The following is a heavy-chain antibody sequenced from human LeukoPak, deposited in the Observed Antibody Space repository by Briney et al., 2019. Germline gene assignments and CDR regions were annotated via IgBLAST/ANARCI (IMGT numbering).Heavy chain of an antibody. CDR1: GYTLTELS. D-gene: IGHD3-9*01. Sequence: ASVKVSCKVSGYTLTELSMHWVRQAPGKGLEWMGGFDPEDGETIYAQRFQDRVTMTRDTSISTAYMELSSLESEDTAICYCARGLGDYNTDWFPVSGYWGQGTLVTVSS. J-gene: IGHJ4*02. CDR3: ARGLGDYNTDWFPVSGY. CDR2: FDPEDGET. V-gene: IGHV1-24*01.